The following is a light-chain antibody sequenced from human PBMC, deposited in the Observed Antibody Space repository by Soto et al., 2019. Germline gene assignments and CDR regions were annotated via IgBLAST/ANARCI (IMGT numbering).Light chain of an antibody. J-gene: IGLJ1*01. CDR2: GVS. CDR1: DNDIGTYDY. Sequence: QSALTQPTSVSGSPGQSISISCTGKDNDIGTYDYVSWYQQHPGRAPRLLIHGVSKRPSGVPDRIFASKSGNTASLTVSGLQADDEANYYCSSFKGTNSFVFGTGTKVTVL. CDR3: SSFKGTNSFV. V-gene: IGLV2-8*01.